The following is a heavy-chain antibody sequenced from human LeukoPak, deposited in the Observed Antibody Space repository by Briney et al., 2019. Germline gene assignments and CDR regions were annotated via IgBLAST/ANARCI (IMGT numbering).Heavy chain of an antibody. Sequence: PSETLSLTCTVSGYSISSGYYWAWIRQPPGKGLEWIGSIYHSGSTYYNPSLKSRVTISVDTSKNHFSLKLSSVTAADTAVYYCARKRFGEFLGGYFDYWGQGTLVTVSS. J-gene: IGHJ4*02. CDR2: IYHSGST. CDR1: GYSISSGYY. D-gene: IGHD3-10*01. V-gene: IGHV4-38-2*02. CDR3: ARKRFGEFLGGYFDY.